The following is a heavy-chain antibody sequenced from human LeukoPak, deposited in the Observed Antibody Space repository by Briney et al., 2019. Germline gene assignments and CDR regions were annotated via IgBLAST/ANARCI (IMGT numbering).Heavy chain of an antibody. CDR2: IYSGGST. CDR3: AIHSSSWTNWFDP. J-gene: IGHJ5*02. CDR1: GFTFSRYT. V-gene: IGHV3-53*01. D-gene: IGHD6-13*01. Sequence: GGSLRLSCAASGFTFSRYTMNWVRQAPGKGLEWVSVIYSGGSTYYADSVKGRFTISRDNSKNTLYLQMNSLRAEDTAVYYCAIHSSSWTNWFDPWGQGTLVTVSS.